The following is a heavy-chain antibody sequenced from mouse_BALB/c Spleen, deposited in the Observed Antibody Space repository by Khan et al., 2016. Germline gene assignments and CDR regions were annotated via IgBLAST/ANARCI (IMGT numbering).Heavy chain of an antibody. Sequence: EVELVESGGGLVKPGGSLKLSCAASGFTFSSYAMSWVRQTPEQRLEWVASISSGGSTYYPDRVKGRFTISRANARNILYLQMSSLRSEDTAMYCCASGGTTVVADYWGQGTTLTVSS. CDR2: ISSGGST. D-gene: IGHD1-1*01. CDR1: GFTFSSYA. J-gene: IGHJ2*01. V-gene: IGHV5-6-5*01. CDR3: ASGGTTVVADY.